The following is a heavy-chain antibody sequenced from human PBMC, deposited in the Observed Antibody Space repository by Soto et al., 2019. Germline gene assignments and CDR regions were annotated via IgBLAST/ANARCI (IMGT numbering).Heavy chain of an antibody. D-gene: IGHD2-15*01. Sequence: ASVKVSCKVFGYTLTELFMHWVLQAPGKGLEWMGGFDPEDGETIYAQKFQGRVTMTEDTSTDTAYMELSSLRSEDTAVYYFETIKRAARHYHWFGPWGQGTLGTVSS. V-gene: IGHV1-24*01. CDR2: FDPEDGET. J-gene: IGHJ5*02. CDR3: ETIKRAARHYHWFGP. CDR1: GYTLTELF.